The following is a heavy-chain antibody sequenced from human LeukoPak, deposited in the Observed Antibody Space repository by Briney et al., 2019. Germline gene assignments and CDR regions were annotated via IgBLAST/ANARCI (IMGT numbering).Heavy chain of an antibody. CDR2: IYPGDSDT. CDR1: GYSFTSYW. V-gene: IGHV5-51*01. Sequence: GASLKISCKGSGYSFTSYWIGWVRQMPGKGLEWMGIIYPGDSDTRYSPSFQGQVTISADKSISTAYLQWSSLKASDTAMYYCARTRTNIAAAGGFFDYWGQGTLVTVSS. D-gene: IGHD6-13*01. J-gene: IGHJ4*02. CDR3: ARTRTNIAAAGGFFDY.